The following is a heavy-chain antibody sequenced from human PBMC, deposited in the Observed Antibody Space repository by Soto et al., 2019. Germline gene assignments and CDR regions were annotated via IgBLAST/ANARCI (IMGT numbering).Heavy chain of an antibody. CDR1: GFTFSSFE. D-gene: IGHD2-15*01. V-gene: IGHV3-48*03. J-gene: IGHJ4*02. Sequence: VQLVESGGGLVQPGGTLRLSCAASGFTFSSFEMNWVRQAPGKGLEWVSYISSSGGTIYYEDSVKGRFTISRDNAKNPLSLQMNRLRAEDTALYYCARLRVPDYWGQGTLVTVSS. CDR2: ISSSGGTI. CDR3: ARLRVPDY.